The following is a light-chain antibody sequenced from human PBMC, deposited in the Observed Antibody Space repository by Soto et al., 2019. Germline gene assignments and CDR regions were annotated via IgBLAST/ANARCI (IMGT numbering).Light chain of an antibody. Sequence: QLVLTQSPSASSSLGASGKLTFTLSSGHSSYAIAWHQKQPGKGPRYLIDRNNDGSHTKWDGIPDRFSGSSSGAERYLIIASLQSEDEADYYSQTWGTGFQVFGGGTKVTVL. J-gene: IGLJ2*01. CDR2: RNNDGSH. CDR1: SGHSSYA. V-gene: IGLV4-69*01. CDR3: QTWGTGFQV.